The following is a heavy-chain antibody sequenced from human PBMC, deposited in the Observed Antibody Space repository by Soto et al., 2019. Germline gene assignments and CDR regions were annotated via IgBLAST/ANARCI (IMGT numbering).Heavy chain of an antibody. Sequence: QVQLQQWGAGLLKPSETLSLTCAVYGGSFSGYYWSWIRQPPGTGLEWIGEINHSGSTNYNPSLKSRVTISVDTSKNQFSLKLSSVTAADTAVYYCATGPYYGSGSTGWGQGTLVTVSS. CDR3: ATGPYYGSGSTG. V-gene: IGHV4-34*01. J-gene: IGHJ4*02. D-gene: IGHD3-10*01. CDR2: INHSGST. CDR1: GGSFSGYY.